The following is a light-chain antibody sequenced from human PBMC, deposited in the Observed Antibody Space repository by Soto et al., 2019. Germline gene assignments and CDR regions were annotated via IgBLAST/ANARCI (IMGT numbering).Light chain of an antibody. Sequence: EIVMTQSPATLSVSRGERATLSCRANQAISSNLAWYQQKPGQAPRLLIYGASTRATGIPARFSGSGSGTEFTLTISSLQSEDFAVFYCQQYGTSPPTFGQGTKVDIK. CDR2: GAS. V-gene: IGKV3-15*01. J-gene: IGKJ1*01. CDR1: QAISSN. CDR3: QQYGTSPPT.